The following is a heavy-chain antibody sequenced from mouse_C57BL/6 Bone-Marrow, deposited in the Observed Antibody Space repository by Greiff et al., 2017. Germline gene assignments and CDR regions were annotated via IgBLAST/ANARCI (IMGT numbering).Heavy chain of an antibody. CDR3: TTRYYGSSYDWYFDV. D-gene: IGHD1-1*01. J-gene: IGHJ1*03. CDR2: IDPEDGDT. V-gene: IGHV14-1*01. CDR1: GFNIKDYY. Sequence: VQLQQSGAELVRPGASVKLSCTASGFNIKDYYMHWVKQRPEQGLEWIGRIDPEDGDTEYAPKFQGKATMTADTSSNTAYLPLSSLTSEDTAVYYCTTRYYGSSYDWYFDVWGTGTTVTVSS.